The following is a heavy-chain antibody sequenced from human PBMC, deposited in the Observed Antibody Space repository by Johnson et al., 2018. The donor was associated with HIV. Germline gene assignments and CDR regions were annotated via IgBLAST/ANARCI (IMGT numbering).Heavy chain of an antibody. J-gene: IGHJ3*02. V-gene: IGHV3-30*04. D-gene: IGHD4-17*01. Sequence: QMLLVESGGGVVQPGRSLRLSCAASGFTFSSYAMHWVRQAPGKGLEWVAIISYDGTNKYYADSVKGRFTISRDNSKSMLYLQMNSLRAEDTAVYYGARPSVVTTLTTTPWAFDIWGQGTMVTVSS. CDR3: ARPSVVTTLTTTPWAFDI. CDR1: GFTFSSYA. CDR2: ISYDGTNK.